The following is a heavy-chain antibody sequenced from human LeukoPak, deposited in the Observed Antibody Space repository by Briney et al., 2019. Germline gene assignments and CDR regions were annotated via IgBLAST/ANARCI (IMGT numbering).Heavy chain of an antibody. CDR1: GGSINSGNYY. D-gene: IGHD6-13*01. CDR2: IYTSGST. J-gene: IGHJ4*02. CDR3: AREGYSSSWYSGYYYFDY. V-gene: IGHV4-61*02. Sequence: SETLSLTCTVSGGSINSGNYYWTWIRQPAGKGLEWIGRIYTSGSTNYNPSLKSRVTISVDTSKNQFSLKLNSVTAADTAVYYCAREGYSSSWYSGYYYFDYWGQGTLVTVSS.